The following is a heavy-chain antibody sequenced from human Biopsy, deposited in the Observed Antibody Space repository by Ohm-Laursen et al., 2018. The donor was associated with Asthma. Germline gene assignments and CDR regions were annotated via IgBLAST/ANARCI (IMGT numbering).Heavy chain of an antibody. CDR2: IIPMYGVP. Sequence: SVKVSCKASGGTFRTYAFNWVRQAPGQGLEWMGGIIPMYGVPKVAQKFQGRVTITADESTSTAYMEMSSLRSEDTAVYYCARVDAVMISGDFYFYSGFDLWGQGTTVRVSS. J-gene: IGHJ6*02. V-gene: IGHV1-69*13. CDR1: GGTFRTYA. CDR3: ARVDAVMISGDFYFYSGFDL. D-gene: IGHD3-16*01.